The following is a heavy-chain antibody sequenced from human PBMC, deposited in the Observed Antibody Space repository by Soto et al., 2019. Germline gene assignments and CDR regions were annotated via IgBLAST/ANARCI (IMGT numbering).Heavy chain of an antibody. CDR1: GGSISSGGYY. Sequence: SETLSLTCTVSGGSISSGGYYWSWIRQHPGKGLEWIGYIYYSGSTYYNPSLKSRVTISVDTSKNQFSLKLSSVTAADTAVYYCARKVAGTSTIDYWGQGTLVTVSS. CDR3: ARKVAGTSTIDY. V-gene: IGHV4-39*01. D-gene: IGHD6-19*01. J-gene: IGHJ4*02. CDR2: IYYSGST.